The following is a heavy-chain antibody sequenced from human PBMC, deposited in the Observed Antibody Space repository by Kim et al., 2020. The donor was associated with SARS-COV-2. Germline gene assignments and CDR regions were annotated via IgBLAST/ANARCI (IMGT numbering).Heavy chain of an antibody. Sequence: SVKVSCKASGGTFSSYAISWVRQAPGQGLEWMGGIIPIFGTANYAQKFQGRVTITADESTSTAYMELSSLRSEDTAVYYCARDMYHGGSYSGRNFDYWGQGRLVTVSS. CDR2: IIPIFGTA. CDR3: ARDMYHGGSYSGRNFDY. V-gene: IGHV1-69*13. D-gene: IGHD1-26*01. CDR1: GGTFSSYA. J-gene: IGHJ4*02.